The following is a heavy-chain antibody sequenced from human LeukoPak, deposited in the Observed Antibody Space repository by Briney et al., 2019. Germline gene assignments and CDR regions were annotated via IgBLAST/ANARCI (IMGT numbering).Heavy chain of an antibody. Sequence: SETLSLTCTVSGGSISRSSYYWGWIRQPPGKGLEWIGSIYYSGSTYYNPSLKSRVTISVDTSKNQFSLKLSSVTAADTAVYYRARRPEYQLGAFDIWGQGTMVTVSS. CDR2: IYYSGST. CDR1: GGSISRSSYY. D-gene: IGHD2-2*01. CDR3: ARRPEYQLGAFDI. J-gene: IGHJ3*02. V-gene: IGHV4-39*07.